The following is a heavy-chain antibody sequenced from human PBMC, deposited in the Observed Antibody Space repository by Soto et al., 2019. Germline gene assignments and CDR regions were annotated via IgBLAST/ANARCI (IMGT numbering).Heavy chain of an antibody. J-gene: IGHJ4*02. CDR1: GFTLTSYD. CDR3: ARVSARHFDF. V-gene: IGHV3-48*02. D-gene: IGHD6-25*01. Sequence: GGSLRLSCAASGFTLTSYDMTWVRQAPGKGLEWISHISTGRTAVYYADSVKGRFTISRDHAENSLFLHMHSLRDEDTAVYYCARVSARHFDFWGRGTLVTVSS. CDR2: ISTGRTAV.